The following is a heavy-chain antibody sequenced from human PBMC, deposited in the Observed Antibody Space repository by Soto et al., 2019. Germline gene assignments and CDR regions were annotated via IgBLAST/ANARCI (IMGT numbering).Heavy chain of an antibody. CDR1: GGSVSDKTYY. J-gene: IGHJ4*02. CDR3: ARTTAVPNTLRSRYFFDY. Sequence: PSDTLSLPCSVSGGSVSDKTYYWSWIRQPPGKRLEWIGYVYYSGTTNYNPSLKSRVTISVDLSKNRFSLRLSSVTTADTALYYCARTTAVPNTLRSRYFFDYWGQGTLVTGS. CDR2: VYYSGTT. V-gene: IGHV4-61*01. D-gene: IGHD4-17*01.